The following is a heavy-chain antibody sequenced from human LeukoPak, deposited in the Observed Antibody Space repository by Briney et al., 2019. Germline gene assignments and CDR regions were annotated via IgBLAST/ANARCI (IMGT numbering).Heavy chain of an antibody. CDR1: GGTFSSYA. J-gene: IGHJ4*02. CDR2: IIPIFGTA. V-gene: IGHV1-69*13. CDR3: ARHRYSGSYYFDY. D-gene: IGHD1-26*01. Sequence: SVKVSCKASGGTFSSYAISWVRQAPGQGLEWMGGIIPIFGTANYAQKFQGRVTITADESMSTAYMELSSLRSEDTAVYYCARHRYSGSYYFDYWGQGTLVTVSS.